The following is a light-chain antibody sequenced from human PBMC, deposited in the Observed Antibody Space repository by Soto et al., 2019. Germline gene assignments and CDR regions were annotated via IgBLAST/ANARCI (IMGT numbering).Light chain of an antibody. CDR2: GAS. V-gene: IGKV3-20*01. CDR3: QQYGGSPWT. J-gene: IGKJ1*01. CDR1: QSVNSNY. Sequence: EIVLTQSPGTLSLSPGERATLSCWASQSVNSNYLAWYQQKAGQAPRLLIYGASRRSTGVPDRFSGSGSGTDFTLTISGLDPDDFAMYYCQQYGGSPWTFGQGTKVEIK.